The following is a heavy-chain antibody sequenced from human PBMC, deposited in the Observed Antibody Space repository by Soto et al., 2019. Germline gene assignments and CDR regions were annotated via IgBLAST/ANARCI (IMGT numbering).Heavy chain of an antibody. J-gene: IGHJ6*02. V-gene: IGHV3-48*02. CDR2: ISSSSSTI. CDR3: ARGHEQLVLHYYYYYGMDV. Sequence: PGGSLRLSCAASGFTFSSYSMNWVRQAPGKGLEWVSYISSSSSTIYYADSVKGRFTISRDNAKNSLYLQMNSLRDEDTAVYYCARGHEQLVLHYYYYYGMDVWGQGTTVTVSS. CDR1: GFTFSSYS. D-gene: IGHD6-6*01.